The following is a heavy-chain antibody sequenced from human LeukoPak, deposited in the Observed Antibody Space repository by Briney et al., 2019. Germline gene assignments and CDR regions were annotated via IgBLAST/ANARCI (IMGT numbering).Heavy chain of an antibody. Sequence: ASVRVSCKASGYTFTGYYMHWVRQAPGQGLEWMGWINPNSGGTNYAQKFQGGVTMTRDTSISTAYMELSRLRSDDTAVYYCARLPNLWNYFDYWGQGTLVTVSS. CDR3: ARLPNLWNYFDY. CDR1: GYTFTGYY. V-gene: IGHV1-2*02. D-gene: IGHD1-1*01. J-gene: IGHJ4*02. CDR2: INPNSGGT.